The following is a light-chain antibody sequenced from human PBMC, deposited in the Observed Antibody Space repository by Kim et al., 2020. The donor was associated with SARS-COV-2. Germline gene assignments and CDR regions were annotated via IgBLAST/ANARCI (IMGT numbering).Light chain of an antibody. V-gene: IGKV1-5*03. CDR3: QQYHNFPFT. CDR2: KAS. CDR1: QTVDPL. Sequence: ASRGDRLTLACRDGQTVDPLLAWYQHKPGKAPTLLISKASNLEPGVPSRFSGSGSGTEFTLTISGLQPDDFATYYCQQYHNFPFTFGQGTKLEI. J-gene: IGKJ2*01.